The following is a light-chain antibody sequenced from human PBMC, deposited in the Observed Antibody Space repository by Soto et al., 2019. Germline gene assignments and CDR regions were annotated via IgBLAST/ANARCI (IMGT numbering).Light chain of an antibody. J-gene: IGKJ1*01. CDR1: QGIRTE. CDR2: GAS. CDR3: LQDYNYPRT. Sequence: AIQMTQSPSSLSASVGDRVTITCRSSQGIRTELGWYQQKPGKAPKLLIYGASSLQSEVPSRFRDSGSGTDVTLTISRLQPEDFATYYCLQDYNYPRTFGQGTKV. V-gene: IGKV1-6*01.